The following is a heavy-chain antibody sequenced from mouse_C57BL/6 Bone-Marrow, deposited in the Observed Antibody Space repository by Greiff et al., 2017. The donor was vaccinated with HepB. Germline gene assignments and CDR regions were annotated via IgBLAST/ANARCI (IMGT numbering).Heavy chain of an antibody. CDR3: ARSLGGLFAY. J-gene: IGHJ3*01. D-gene: IGHD3-3*01. V-gene: IGHV1-81*01. CDR1: GYTFTSYG. Sequence: VQRVESGAELARPGASVKLSCKASGYTFTSYGISWVKQRTGQGLEWIGEIYPRSGNTYYNEKFKGKATLTADKSSSTAYMELRSLTSEDSAVYFCARSLGGLFAYWGQGTLVTVSA. CDR2: IYPRSGNT.